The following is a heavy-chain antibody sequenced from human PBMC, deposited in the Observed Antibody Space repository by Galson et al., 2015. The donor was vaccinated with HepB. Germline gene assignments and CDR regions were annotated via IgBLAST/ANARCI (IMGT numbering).Heavy chain of an antibody. CDR2: ISYDGSNK. D-gene: IGHD3-3*01. CDR3: ARGEGVSKYYAWVGLDV. V-gene: IGHV3-30-3*01. J-gene: IGHJ6*02. Sequence: SLRLSCAASGFTFSSYAMHWVRQAPGKGLEWVAVISYDGSNKYYADSVKGRFTISRDNSKNTLYLQMNSLRAEDTAVYYCARGEGVSKYYAWVGLDVWGQGTTVTVSS. CDR1: GFTFSSYA.